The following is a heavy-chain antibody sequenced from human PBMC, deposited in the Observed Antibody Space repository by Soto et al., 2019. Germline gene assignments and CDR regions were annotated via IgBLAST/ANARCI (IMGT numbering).Heavy chain of an antibody. J-gene: IGHJ1*01. V-gene: IGHV1-69*13. D-gene: IGHD2-15*01. CDR2: IIPIFGTA. CDR3: AITVVVVLAASHFNFQH. CDR1: GGTFSSYA. Sequence: SVKVSCKASGGTFSSYAISWVRQAPGQGLEWMGGIIPIFGTANYAQKFQGRVTITADESTSTAYMELSSLRSEDTAVYYCAITVVVVLAASHFNFQHWGQGTLVTVSS.